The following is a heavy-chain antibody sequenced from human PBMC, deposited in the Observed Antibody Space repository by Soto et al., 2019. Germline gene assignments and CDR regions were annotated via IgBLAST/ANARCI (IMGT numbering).Heavy chain of an antibody. CDR1: GYTFTDYY. D-gene: IGHD6-6*01. V-gene: IGHV1-2*02. CDR2: INPNSGDT. CDR3: ARSLSTIATRPDY. Sequence: QVQLVQSGAEVKKPGASVKVSCKASGYTFTDYYIHWVRQAPGQGLEWMGWINPNSGDTNYAQKFQGRVTMTRDTSTSTAYMELSRLRSDDTAVYYCARSLSTIATRPDYWGQGTLVTVSS. J-gene: IGHJ4*02.